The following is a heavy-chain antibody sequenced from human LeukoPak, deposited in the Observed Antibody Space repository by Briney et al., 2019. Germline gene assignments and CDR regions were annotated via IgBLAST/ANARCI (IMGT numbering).Heavy chain of an antibody. D-gene: IGHD2/OR15-2a*01. J-gene: IGHJ4*02. CDR2: ITSSGGKL. CDR1: GFTFSDYY. V-gene: IGHV3-11*01. Sequence: PGGSLRLSCGGTGFTFSDYYMSWIRQAPGKGLEWVSYITSSGGKLYYADSVKGRFTVSRDNAEKSLYLQMNSLRVEDTGVYYCARDQNNYSFDYWGQGVLVTVSS. CDR3: ARDQNNYSFDY.